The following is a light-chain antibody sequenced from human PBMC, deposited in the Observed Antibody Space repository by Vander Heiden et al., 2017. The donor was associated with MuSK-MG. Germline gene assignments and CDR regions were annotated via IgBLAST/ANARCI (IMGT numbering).Light chain of an antibody. CDR2: EGS. CDR1: SSDVGSYNL. CDR3: CSYAGSSTPWV. J-gene: IGLJ3*02. Sequence: QSALTQPASVSGSPGQSITISCTGTSSDVGSYNLVSWYQQHPGKAPKLMLYEGSKRPSGVSNRFSGSKSGNTASLTITGLHAEDEADYYCCSYAGSSTPWVFGGGTKLTVL. V-gene: IGLV2-23*01.